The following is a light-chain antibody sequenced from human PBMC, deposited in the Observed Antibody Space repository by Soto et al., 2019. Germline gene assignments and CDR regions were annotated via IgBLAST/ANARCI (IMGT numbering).Light chain of an antibody. CDR3: QQYPKT. J-gene: IGKJ1*01. Sequence: EIVLTQSPGTLSLSPGERATLSCRASQSVSSSYLAWYQQKPGQAPRLLIYGASSRATGIPDRFSGSASGTDFTLTISRLEPEDFAVYYCQQYPKTFGQGTKVEIK. V-gene: IGKV3-20*01. CDR2: GAS. CDR1: QSVSSSY.